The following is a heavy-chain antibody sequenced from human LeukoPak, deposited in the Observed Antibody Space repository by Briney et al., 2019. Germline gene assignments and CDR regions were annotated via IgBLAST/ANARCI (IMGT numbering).Heavy chain of an antibody. D-gene: IGHD1-26*01. J-gene: IGHJ3*02. CDR3: ARERYSGSSDPNGDAFDI. CDR2: IYYSGST. V-gene: IGHV4-39*07. CDR1: GGSISSSSYF. Sequence: SETLSLTCTVSGGSISSSSYFWGWIRQPPGKGLEWIGSIYYSGSTYYNPSLKSRVTISVDTSKNQFSLKLSSVTAADTAVYYCARERYSGSSDPNGDAFDIWGQGTMVTVSS.